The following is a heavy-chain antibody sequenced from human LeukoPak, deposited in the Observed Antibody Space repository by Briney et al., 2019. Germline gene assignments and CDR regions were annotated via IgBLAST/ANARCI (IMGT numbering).Heavy chain of an antibody. CDR2: IKQDGSEK. V-gene: IGHV3-7*04. CDR3: ARGGGIFDN. CDR1: GFTFSSYW. J-gene: IGHJ4*02. Sequence: PGGSLRLSCAASGFTFSSYWMTWVRQAPGKGLEWVASIKQDGSEKSYVDSVRGRFTISRDNAKNSLYLQMNSLRAEDTAVYYCARGGGIFDNWGQGTLVTVSS. D-gene: IGHD6-13*01.